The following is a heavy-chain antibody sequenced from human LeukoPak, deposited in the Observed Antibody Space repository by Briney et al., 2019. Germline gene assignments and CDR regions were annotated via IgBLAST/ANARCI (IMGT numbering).Heavy chain of an antibody. CDR1: GFTFSSYG. CDR3: AKERTYYYDSSGYNRGFDY. CDR2: ISGSGGST. D-gene: IGHD3-22*01. V-gene: IGHV3-23*01. Sequence: PGGSLRLSCAASGFTFSSYGMSWVRQAPGKGLEWVSAISGSGGSTYYADSVKGRFTISRDNSKNTLYLQMNSLRAEDTAVYYCAKERTYYYDSSGYNRGFDYWGQGTLVTVSS. J-gene: IGHJ4*02.